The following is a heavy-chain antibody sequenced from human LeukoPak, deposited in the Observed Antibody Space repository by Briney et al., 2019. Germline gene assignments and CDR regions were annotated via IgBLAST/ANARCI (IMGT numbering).Heavy chain of an antibody. Sequence: ASVKVSCKAPGFTFTAYYMHWVQQAPGQGLEWMGWINPNSGGTNYAQKFQGRVTMTRDTSISTAYMELSRLRSDDTAVYYCARDPGDSSGYYLDYWGQGTLVTVSS. J-gene: IGHJ4*02. V-gene: IGHV1-2*02. CDR3: ARDPGDSSGYYLDY. CDR2: INPNSGGT. D-gene: IGHD3-22*01. CDR1: GFTFTAYY.